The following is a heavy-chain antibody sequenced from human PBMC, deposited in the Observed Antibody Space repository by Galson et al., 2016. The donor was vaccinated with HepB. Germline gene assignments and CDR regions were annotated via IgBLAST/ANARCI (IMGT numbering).Heavy chain of an antibody. Sequence: WSWVRQPPGKGLEWIGEIYHTGSTNYDPSVKNRVTISLDKSRNQFSLRLTSVTATDTAVYYCVGGKLASGWPYWGQGNLVRVSS. CDR3: VGGKLASGWPY. D-gene: IGHD4-23*01. V-gene: IGHV4-4*02. J-gene: IGHJ4*02. CDR2: IYHTGST.